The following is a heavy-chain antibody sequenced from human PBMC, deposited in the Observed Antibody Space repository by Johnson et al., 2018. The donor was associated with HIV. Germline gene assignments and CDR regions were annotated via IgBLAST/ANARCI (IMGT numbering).Heavy chain of an antibody. J-gene: IGHJ3*02. CDR1: GFTFSSYD. Sequence: VQLVESGGGLVQPWGSLRLSCAASGFTFSSYDMHWVRQATGKGLEWVSAIGTAGDTYYPGSVKGRFTISRENAKNSLYLQMNSLRAGDTAVYYCAREAQTHAFDIWGQGTMVTVSS. V-gene: IGHV3-13*01. CDR3: AREAQTHAFDI. D-gene: IGHD4-23*01. CDR2: IGTAGDT.